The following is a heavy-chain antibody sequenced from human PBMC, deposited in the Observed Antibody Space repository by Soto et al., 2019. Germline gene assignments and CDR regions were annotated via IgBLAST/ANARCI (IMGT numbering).Heavy chain of an antibody. CDR2: IYYSGST. CDR1: GGSISSYY. Sequence: PSETLSLTCTVSGGSISSYYWSWIRQPPGKGLEWIGYIYYSGSTNYNPSLKSRVTISVDTSKNQFSLKLSSVTAADTAVYYCERGASGYDFDYWGQGTLVTVSS. CDR3: ERGASGYDFDY. J-gene: IGHJ4*02. V-gene: IGHV4-59*01. D-gene: IGHD3-3*01.